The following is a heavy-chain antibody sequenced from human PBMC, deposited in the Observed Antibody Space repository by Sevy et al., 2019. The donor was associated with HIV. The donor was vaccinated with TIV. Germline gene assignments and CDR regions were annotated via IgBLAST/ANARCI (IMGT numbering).Heavy chain of an antibody. D-gene: IGHD6-13*01. CDR1: GFTFGDYA. V-gene: IGHV3-49*04. CDR2: IRSKAYGGTT. J-gene: IGHJ6*03. CDR3: TKNDIAAAGTYYYYYMDV. Sequence: GGSLRLSCTASGFTFGDYAMSWVRQAPGKGLEWVGFIRSKAYGGTTESAGSLKGRFTISRDDSKSIAYMQMNSLKTEDTAVYYCTKNDIAAAGTYYYYYMDVWGKGTTVTVSS.